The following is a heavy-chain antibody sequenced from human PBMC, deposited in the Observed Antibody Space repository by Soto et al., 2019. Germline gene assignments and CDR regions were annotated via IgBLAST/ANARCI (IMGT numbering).Heavy chain of an antibody. CDR2: IYDSGRT. V-gene: IGHV4-31*03. CDR3: ARLTTIITGAFDD. CDR1: GASIGSGSYY. D-gene: IGHD7-27*01. Sequence: QVQLQESGPGLVQPSQTLSLTCTVSGASIGSGSYYWSWIRQYPGEGLVWIGHIYDSGRTYYNPSLESRVSISIDRSKNECSLTLTSVTAADSAVYYCARLTTIITGAFDDWGLGTVVTVSS. J-gene: IGHJ4*02.